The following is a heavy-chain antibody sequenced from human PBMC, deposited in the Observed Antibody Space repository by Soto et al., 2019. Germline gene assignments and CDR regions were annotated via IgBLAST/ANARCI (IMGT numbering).Heavy chain of an antibody. J-gene: IGHJ4*02. Sequence: GSLRLSCTASGVNFGLYTMTWFRQAPGGGMEGVSSISRLHDRIYCGDSVEGRFTISRGNPADSVYLQMGSLRVEDTVVYYCGGERAYFPDFHNFDHYGLGT. V-gene: IGHV3-21*01. CDR2: ISRLHDRI. CDR3: GGERAYFPDFHNFDH. D-gene: IGHD1-1*01. CDR1: GVNFGLYT.